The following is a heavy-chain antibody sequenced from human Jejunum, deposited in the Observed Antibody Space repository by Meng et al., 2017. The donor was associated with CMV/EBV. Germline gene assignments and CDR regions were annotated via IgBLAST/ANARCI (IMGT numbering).Heavy chain of an antibody. CDR3: ARDARGIAAAGVY. D-gene: IGHD6-13*01. J-gene: IGHJ4*02. Sequence: QLHREGPAPDLLSPYPPRSLPSLVSDGPTSCGHYSWSWIRQPAGKGLEWIGRLYTSGSTTYNPSLKSRVTFSVDTSKNQFSLKLNSVTAADTAVYYCARDARGIAAAGVYWGQGTLVTVSS. V-gene: IGHV4-61*02. CDR2: LYTSGST. CDR1: DGPTSCGHYS.